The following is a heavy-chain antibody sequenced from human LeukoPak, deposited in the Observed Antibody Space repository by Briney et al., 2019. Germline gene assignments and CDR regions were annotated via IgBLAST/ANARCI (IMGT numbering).Heavy chain of an antibody. CDR1: GYTITDYY. CDR3: ARSIRGTGYSGYDMDY. V-gene: IGHV1-2*04. CDR2: IIPNTGGT. Sequence: ASVKVSCKASGYTITDYYLHWVRQAPGQGLEWMGWIIPNTGGTNYAQKFQGWVTMTRDTSISTAYMELSRLRSDDTAVYYCARSIRGTGYSGYDMDYWGQGTLVTVSS. D-gene: IGHD5-12*01. J-gene: IGHJ4*02.